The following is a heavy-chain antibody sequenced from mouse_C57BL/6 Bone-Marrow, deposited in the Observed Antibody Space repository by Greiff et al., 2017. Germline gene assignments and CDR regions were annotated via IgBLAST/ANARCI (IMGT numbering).Heavy chain of an antibody. CDR1: GYTFTSYW. CDR3: ARWMDY. J-gene: IGHJ4*01. Sequence: QQSCKASGYTFTSYWMHWVKQRPIQGLEWIGNIDPSDSETHYNQKFKDKATLTVDKSSSTAYMQLSSLTSEDSAVYYCARWMDYWGQGTSVTVSS. V-gene: IGHV1-52*01. CDR2: IDPSDSET.